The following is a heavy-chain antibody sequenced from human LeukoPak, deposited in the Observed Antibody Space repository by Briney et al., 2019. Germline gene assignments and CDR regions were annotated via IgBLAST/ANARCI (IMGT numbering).Heavy chain of an antibody. CDR1: GYTFTNYY. Sequence: ASVKVSCKASGYTFTNYYIHWVRQAPGQGLEWVGLINPNGGNTGYAQRFQGRVTVTSDTSTSTVFMELNSLQSEDTAVYYCARERRAWGEDFWGQGTLVTVSS. V-gene: IGHV1-46*01. J-gene: IGHJ4*02. D-gene: IGHD3-16*01. CDR2: INPNGGNT. CDR3: ARERRAWGEDF.